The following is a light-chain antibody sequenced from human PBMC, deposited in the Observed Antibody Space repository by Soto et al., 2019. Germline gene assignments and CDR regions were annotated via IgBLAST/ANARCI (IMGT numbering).Light chain of an antibody. CDR2: EVS. V-gene: IGLV2-14*01. CDR1: SSDVGGYKF. CDR3: CSYAGSRTHVL. Sequence: QSALTQPASVSGSPGQSITISCTGSSSDVGGYKFVSWYQHHPGTAPKLLIYEVSNRPSGVSNRFSGSKSGNTASLTISGLQAEDEADYYCCSYAGSRTHVLFGGGTKLTVL. J-gene: IGLJ2*01.